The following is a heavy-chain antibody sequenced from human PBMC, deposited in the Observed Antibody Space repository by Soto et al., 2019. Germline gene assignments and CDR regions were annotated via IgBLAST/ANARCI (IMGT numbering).Heavy chain of an antibody. Sequence: GASVKVSCKASGYSFTDYHIHWVRQAPGQGLEWLGRINPKSGGTSTAQKFQGWVTMTTDTSISTASMELTRLTSDDTAIYYCARGDSTDCSNGVCSFFYNHDMDIWGQGTTVTVSS. D-gene: IGHD2-8*01. CDR2: INPKSGGT. V-gene: IGHV1-2*04. CDR1: GYSFTDYH. J-gene: IGHJ6*02. CDR3: ARGDSTDCSNGVCSFFYNHDMDI.